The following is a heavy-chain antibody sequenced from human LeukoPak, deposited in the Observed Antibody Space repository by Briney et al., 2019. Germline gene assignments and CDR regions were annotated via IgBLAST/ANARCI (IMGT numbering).Heavy chain of an antibody. CDR3: ASEGPYYYDSSGNMDI. CDR2: IIPILGIA. V-gene: IGHV1-69*04. J-gene: IGHJ3*02. D-gene: IGHD3-22*01. Sequence: PGASVKVSCKASGGTFSSYAISWVRQAPGQGLEWMGRIIPILGIANYAQKFQGRVTITADKSTSTAYMELSSLRSEDTAVYYCASEGPYYYDSSGNMDIWGQGTMVTVSS. CDR1: GGTFSSYA.